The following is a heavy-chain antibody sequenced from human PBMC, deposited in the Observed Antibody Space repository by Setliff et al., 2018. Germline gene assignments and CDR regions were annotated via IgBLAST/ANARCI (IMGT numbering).Heavy chain of an antibody. CDR1: GYSFTGYY. CDR2: INCDSGGT. J-gene: IGHJ4*02. V-gene: IGHV1-2*06. D-gene: IGHD2-2*01. Sequence: ASVKVSCKASGYSFTGYYIHWVRQAPGQGLEWMGRINCDSGGTDYAQKFQARVTMTRDTSISTAYIEMRRMRSDDTAVYYCGRGPPDFVVVPAAAKFDFWGQGTLVTVSS. CDR3: GRGPPDFVVVPAAAKFDF.